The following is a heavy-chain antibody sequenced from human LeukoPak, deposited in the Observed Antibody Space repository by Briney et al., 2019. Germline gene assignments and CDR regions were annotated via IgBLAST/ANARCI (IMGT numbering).Heavy chain of an antibody. Sequence: GGSLRLSCAASGFTFSSYAMSWVRQAPGKGLEWVSAISGSGGSTYYADSVKGRFTISRDNSKNTLYLQMNSLRAEDTALYYCAKGWNSVIYFDCWGQETLVTVSS. CDR2: ISGSGGST. J-gene: IGHJ4*02. CDR1: GFTFSSYA. V-gene: IGHV3-23*01. D-gene: IGHD1-7*01. CDR3: AKGWNSVIYFDC.